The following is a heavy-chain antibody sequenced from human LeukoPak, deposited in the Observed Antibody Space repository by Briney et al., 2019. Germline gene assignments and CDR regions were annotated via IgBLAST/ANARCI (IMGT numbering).Heavy chain of an antibody. Sequence: ASVKVSCKASGYTFTGYYMHWVRQAPGQGLEWMGWINPNNGGTNYAQKFQGRVTMTRDTSISTAYMELSRLRSDDTAVYYCARDSSSGCYYGWFDPWGQGTLVTVSS. J-gene: IGHJ5*02. CDR3: ARDSSSGCYYGWFDP. D-gene: IGHD3-22*01. CDR1: GYTFTGYY. CDR2: INPNNGGT. V-gene: IGHV1-2*02.